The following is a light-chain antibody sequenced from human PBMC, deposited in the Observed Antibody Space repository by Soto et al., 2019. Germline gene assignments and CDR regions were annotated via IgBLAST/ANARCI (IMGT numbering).Light chain of an antibody. V-gene: IGLV2-23*01. J-gene: IGLJ1*01. CDR2: EGS. CDR3: CSYAGSSTSV. Sequence: QSELTQPGSVSGSPGQPIPISCTGTSSDVGSYNLVSWYQQHPGKAPKLMIYEGSKRPSGVSNRFSGSKSGNTASLTISGLQAEDEADYYCCSYAGSSTSVFGTGTKVTVL. CDR1: SSDVGSYNL.